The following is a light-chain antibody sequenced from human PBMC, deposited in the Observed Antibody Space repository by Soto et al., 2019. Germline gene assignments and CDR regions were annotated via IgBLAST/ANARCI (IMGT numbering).Light chain of an antibody. V-gene: IGKV3-15*01. CDR2: GAS. J-gene: IGKJ4*01. Sequence: MTQSPATLSVSPGERATLSCRASQSVSSNLAWYQQKPGQAPRLLIYGASTRATGIPARFSGSGSGTEFTLTISSLQSEDFAVYYCQQYNNWPRRLTFGGGTKVEIK. CDR1: QSVSSN. CDR3: QQYNNWPRRLT.